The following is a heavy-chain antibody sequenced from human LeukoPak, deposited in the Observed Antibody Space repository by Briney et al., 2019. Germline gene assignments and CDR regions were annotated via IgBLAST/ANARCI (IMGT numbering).Heavy chain of an antibody. CDR3: TRDPVVTPGDY. CDR1: GFTFSSYW. Sequence: PGGSLRLSCAASGFTFSSYWMHWVRQAPGKGLVWVSRINSDGSSTSYADSVKGRFTISRDNAKNTLYLQMNSLKTEDTAVYYCTRDPVVTPGDYWGQGTLVTVSS. D-gene: IGHD4-23*01. CDR2: INSDGSST. V-gene: IGHV3-74*01. J-gene: IGHJ4*02.